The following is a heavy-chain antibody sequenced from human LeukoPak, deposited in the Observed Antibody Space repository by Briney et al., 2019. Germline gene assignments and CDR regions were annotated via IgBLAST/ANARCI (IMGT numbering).Heavy chain of an antibody. Sequence: GGSLRLSCAASGFTFIRYSMNWVRQAPGKGLEWVSYISGGSTAIYYADSVKGRFTISRDNDKNSLYLQMNSLRAEDTAVYYCAKMVHTEQWLVPFDYWGQGTLVTVSS. J-gene: IGHJ4*02. D-gene: IGHD6-19*01. V-gene: IGHV3-48*01. CDR1: GFTFIRYS. CDR2: ISGGSTAI. CDR3: AKMVHTEQWLVPFDY.